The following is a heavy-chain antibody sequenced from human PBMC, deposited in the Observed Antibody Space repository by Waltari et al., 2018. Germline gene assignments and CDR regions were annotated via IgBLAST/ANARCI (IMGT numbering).Heavy chain of an antibody. CDR2: SNREGSST. CDR3: ARNSKDWRSDGGLDY. D-gene: IGHD3-16*01. CDR1: GFTFSGHW. J-gene: IGHJ4*02. Sequence: EVQLVESGGGLVQPGGSLRLSCAASGFTFSGHWMLWVRQAPGKGLVWVSRSNREGSSTSYADFVKGRFTISRDNAKNTLYLQMNSLRAEDTAVYYCARNSKDWRSDGGLDYWGQGTLVTVSS. V-gene: IGHV3-74*01.